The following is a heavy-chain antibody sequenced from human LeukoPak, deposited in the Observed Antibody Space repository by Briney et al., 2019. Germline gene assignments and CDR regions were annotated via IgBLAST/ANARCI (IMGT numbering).Heavy chain of an antibody. J-gene: IGHJ5*02. CDR1: GFTFSSYA. Sequence: GGSLRLSCAASGFTFSSYAMSWVRRAPGKGLEWVSSISGSGGSTYHADSVKGRFTISRDNSKNTLYLQMNSLRAEDTAVYYCAKSRVGAANWFDPWGQGTLVTVSS. V-gene: IGHV3-23*01. CDR3: AKSRVGAANWFDP. CDR2: ISGSGGST. D-gene: IGHD1-26*01.